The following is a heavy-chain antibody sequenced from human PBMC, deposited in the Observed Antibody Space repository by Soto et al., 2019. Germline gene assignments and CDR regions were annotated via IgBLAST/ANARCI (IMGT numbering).Heavy chain of an antibody. CDR3: ARVGFLYNWNVTPFRCLDP. J-gene: IGHJ5*02. CDR2: IIPCNGNA. Sequence: QVQLVQSGAEVKRPGASVKVSCKASGYTFTSYAISWVRQAPGQGLEWMGWIIPCNGNANYAQKLQGRVTMTTDTSTSTAYMELRSLRSDDTAVYYCARVGFLYNWNVTPFRCLDPWGQGTLVTVSS. D-gene: IGHD1-1*01. V-gene: IGHV1-18*01. CDR1: GYTFTSYA.